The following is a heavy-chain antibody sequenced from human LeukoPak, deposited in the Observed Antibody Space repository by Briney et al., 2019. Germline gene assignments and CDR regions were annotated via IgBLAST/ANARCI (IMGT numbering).Heavy chain of an antibody. D-gene: IGHD3-16*01. CDR3: ASAFFYDPKWPVG. CDR2: IYYSGST. V-gene: IGHV4-30-4*08. CDR1: GGSISSGDYY. Sequence: TPSQTLSLTCTVSGGSISSGDYYWSWIRQPPGKGLEWIGYIYYSGSTYYNPSLKSRITTSVDTSKNQFSLKLSSVTAADTAVYYCASAFFYDPKWPVGWGQGTMVTVSS. J-gene: IGHJ3*01.